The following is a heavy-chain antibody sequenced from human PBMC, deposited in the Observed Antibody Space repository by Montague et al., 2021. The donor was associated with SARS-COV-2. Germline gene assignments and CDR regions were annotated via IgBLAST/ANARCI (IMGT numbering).Heavy chain of an antibody. CDR3: ARRGSSVWGVTVSAELDY. V-gene: IGHV4-34*01. D-gene: IGHD3-10*01. Sequence: SETLSLTCAVYGGSFSGYYCSWIRQPPEKGLEWIGEINQSGRTNNNPSLKSRVIISVDTYKNQFSLKLSSVTAADTAVYYCARRGSSVWGVTVSAELDYWGQGILVIVSS. CDR1: GGSFSGYY. J-gene: IGHJ4*02. CDR2: INQSGRT.